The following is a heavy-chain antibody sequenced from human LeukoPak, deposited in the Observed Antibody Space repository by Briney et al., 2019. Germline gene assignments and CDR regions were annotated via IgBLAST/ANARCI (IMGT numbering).Heavy chain of an antibody. CDR3: AKGSQKIDY. CDR1: GFTFSSYA. CDR2: ISGNGVNT. V-gene: IGHV3-23*01. Sequence: TGGSLRLSCATSGFTFSSYAMSWVRQAPGKGLEWVSAISGNGVNTYYADSVKGRFTISRDNSKNTMYLQMNSLRAEDTAVFYCAKGSQKIDYWGQGTLVTGSS. J-gene: IGHJ4*02.